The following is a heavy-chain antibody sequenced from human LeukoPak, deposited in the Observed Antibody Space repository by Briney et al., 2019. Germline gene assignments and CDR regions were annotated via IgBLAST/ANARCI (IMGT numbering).Heavy chain of an antibody. V-gene: IGHV1-18*01. J-gene: IGHJ4*02. CDR3: ARMGCSSASCYTLDY. D-gene: IGHD2-2*02. Sequence: GASVTVSCKASGYNISNNGISWVRQAPGQGLEWMGWTSVYNNNTNSAQNLQGRVTMTTDTSTSTAYMELRSLRSDDTAVYYCARMGCSSASCYTLDYWGQGTLVTVSS. CDR1: GYNISNNG. CDR2: TSVYNNNT.